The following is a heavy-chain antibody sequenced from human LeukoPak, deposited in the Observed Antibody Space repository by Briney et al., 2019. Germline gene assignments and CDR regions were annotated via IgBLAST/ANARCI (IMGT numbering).Heavy chain of an antibody. V-gene: IGHV3-7*04. D-gene: IGHD6-13*01. J-gene: IGHJ4*02. Sequence: PGGSLRLSCAASGFTFSSFWMTWVRQAPGKGLEWVAGINQDGSEKYYVDSVKGRFTISRDNAKNSLYLQMNSLRAEDTAVYYCARGTQQPGIDYWGQGTLVTVSS. CDR2: INQDGSEK. CDR1: GFTFSSFW. CDR3: ARGTQQPGIDY.